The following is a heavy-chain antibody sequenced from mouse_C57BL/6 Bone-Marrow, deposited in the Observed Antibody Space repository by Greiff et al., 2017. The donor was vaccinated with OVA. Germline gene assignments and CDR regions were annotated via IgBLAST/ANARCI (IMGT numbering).Heavy chain of an antibody. CDR1: GYSITSGYY. J-gene: IGHJ2*01. CDR3: ARAPGSSYFDY. V-gene: IGHV3-6*01. D-gene: IGHD1-1*01. CDR2: ISYDGSN. Sequence: EVKLVESGPGLVKPSQSLSLTCSVTGYSITSGYYWNWIRQFPGNKLEWMGYISYDGSNNYNPSLKNRISITRDTSKNQFFLKLNSVTTEDTATYYCARAPGSSYFDYWGQGTTLTVSS.